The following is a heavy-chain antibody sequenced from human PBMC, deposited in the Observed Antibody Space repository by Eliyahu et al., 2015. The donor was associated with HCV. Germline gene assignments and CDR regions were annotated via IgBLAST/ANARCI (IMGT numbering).Heavy chain of an antibody. J-gene: IGHJ6*02. CDR1: GFXFSNAX. Sequence: EVQLVESGGGLVKPGGSLRLXCAASGFXFSNAXXXWVRQAPGKGLEWVGRXKSKTDGGTTDYAAPVKGRFTISRDDSKNTLYLQMNSLKTEDTAVYYCTTRRGSGWRPYGMDVWGQGTTVTVSS. D-gene: IGHD6-19*01. CDR3: TTRRGSGWRPYGMDV. V-gene: IGHV3-15*01. CDR2: XKSKTDGGTT.